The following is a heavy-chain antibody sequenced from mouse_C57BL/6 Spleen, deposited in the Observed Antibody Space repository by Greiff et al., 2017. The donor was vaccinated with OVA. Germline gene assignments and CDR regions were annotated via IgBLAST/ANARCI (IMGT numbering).Heavy chain of an antibody. CDR3: AISTVVDYYAMDY. V-gene: IGHV1-47*01. J-gene: IGHJ4*01. D-gene: IGHD1-1*01. Sequence: VQVVESGAELVKPGASVKMSCKASGYTFTTYPIEWMKQNHGKSLEWIGNFHPYNDDTKYNEKFKGKATLTVEKSSSTVYLELSRLTSDDSAVYYYAISTVVDYYAMDYWGQGTSGTVSS. CDR1: GYTFTTYP. CDR2: FHPYNDDT.